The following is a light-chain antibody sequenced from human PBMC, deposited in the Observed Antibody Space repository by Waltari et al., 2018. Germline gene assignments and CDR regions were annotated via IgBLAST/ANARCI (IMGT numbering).Light chain of an antibody. CDR2: EGN. CDR3: SSYAGSSSPRV. J-gene: IGLJ3*02. CDR1: NSAVGTYNL. V-gene: IGLV2-23*01. Sequence: QSALIQPASVSGSPGQSITMSCTETNSAVGTYNLVSWYQQHPGKAPKLMIYEGNKRPSGVSYRFSGSKSGNTASLTISGLQAEDEADYYCSSYAGSSSPRVFGRGTKLTVL.